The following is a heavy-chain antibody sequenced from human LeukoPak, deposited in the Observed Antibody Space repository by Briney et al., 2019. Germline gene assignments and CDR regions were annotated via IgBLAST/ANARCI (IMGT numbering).Heavy chain of an antibody. CDR1: GGSISSYY. CDR3: ARDLGDY. D-gene: IGHD7-27*01. V-gene: IGHV4-59*01. CDR2: IYYSGST. J-gene: IGHJ4*02. Sequence: SETLSLTCTVSGGSISSYYWSWIRQPPGKGLEWIGYIYYSGSTNYNPSLESRVTISVDTSKNQFSLKLSSVTAADTAVYYCARDLGDYWGQGTLVTVSS.